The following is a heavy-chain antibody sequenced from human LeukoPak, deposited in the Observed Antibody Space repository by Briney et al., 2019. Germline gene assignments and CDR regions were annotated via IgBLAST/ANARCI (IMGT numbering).Heavy chain of an antibody. Sequence: ASVKVSCKASGYTFTSYGISWVRQAPGQGLEWMGWISAYNGNTNYAQKLQGRVTMTTDTSTSTAYMELRSLRSDDTAVYYCARDVSMVITFGGVIVKDYWGQGTLVIFSS. J-gene: IGHJ4*02. CDR3: ARDVSMVITFGGVIVKDY. V-gene: IGHV1-18*01. CDR1: GYTFTSYG. CDR2: ISAYNGNT. D-gene: IGHD3-16*02.